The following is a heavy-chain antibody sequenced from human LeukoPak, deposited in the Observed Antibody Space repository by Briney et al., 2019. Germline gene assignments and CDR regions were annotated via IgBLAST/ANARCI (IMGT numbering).Heavy chain of an antibody. D-gene: IGHD4-17*01. J-gene: IGHJ5*02. CDR2: IIPIFGTA. CDR1: GGTFSSYA. Sequence: ASVKVSCKASGGTFSSYAISWVRQAPGQGLEWMGGIIPIFGTANYAQKFQGRVTITADESTSTAYMGLSSLRSEDTAVYYCARGGDYGDLNWFDPWGQGTLVTVSS. V-gene: IGHV1-69*13. CDR3: ARGGDYGDLNWFDP.